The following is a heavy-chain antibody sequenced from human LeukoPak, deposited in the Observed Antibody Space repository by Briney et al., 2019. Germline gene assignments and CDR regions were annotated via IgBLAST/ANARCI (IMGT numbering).Heavy chain of an antibody. D-gene: IGHD1-26*01. Sequence: SETLSLTCTVSGGSISISNYLWGWIRQPPGKGLEWIGSIHYSGSTYYNPSLKSRVTTSVDTSKNQFSLTLSSVTAADTAVYYCARYLNMATTFYFDQWGQGTLVTVSS. CDR2: IHYSGST. J-gene: IGHJ4*02. V-gene: IGHV4-39*01. CDR3: ARYLNMATTFYFDQ. CDR1: GGSISISNYL.